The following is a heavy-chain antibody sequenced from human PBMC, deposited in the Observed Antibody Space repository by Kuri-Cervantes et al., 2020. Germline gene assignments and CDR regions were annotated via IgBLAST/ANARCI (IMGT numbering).Heavy chain of an antibody. CDR2: ISYDGSNK. D-gene: IGHD2-15*01. CDR3: ARSRYRYCSGGSCYCFDY. Sequence: GGSLRLSCAASGFTFSSYAMHWVRQAPGKGLEWVAVISYDGSNKYYADSVKGRFTISRDNSKNTLYLQMNSLRAEDTAVYYCARSRYRYCSGGSCYCFDYWGQGTPVTVSS. V-gene: IGHV3-30-3*01. J-gene: IGHJ4*02. CDR1: GFTFSSYA.